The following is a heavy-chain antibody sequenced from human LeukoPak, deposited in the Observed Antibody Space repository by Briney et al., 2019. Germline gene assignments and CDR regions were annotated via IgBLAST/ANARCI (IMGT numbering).Heavy chain of an antibody. CDR3: ARSGGSGNYYEPFDI. CDR2: VSYDGSKK. J-gene: IGHJ3*02. Sequence: GGSLRLSCAASGFTFSSYGMHWVRQTPGKGLEWVAVVSYDGSKKYSADSVRGRFTISRDNSKNTMHLQMNSLRAEDTAVYYCARSGGSGNYYEPFDIWGQGTMVTVSS. D-gene: IGHD3-10*01. V-gene: IGHV3-30*03. CDR1: GFTFSSYG.